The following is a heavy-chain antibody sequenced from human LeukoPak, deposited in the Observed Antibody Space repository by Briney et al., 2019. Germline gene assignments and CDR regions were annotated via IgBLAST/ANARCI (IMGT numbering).Heavy chain of an antibody. V-gene: IGHV4-59*01. CDR3: ARMSGLYGMEV. J-gene: IGHJ6*02. CDR1: GDSINDYY. Sequence: SETLSLTCTVAGDSINDYYWSWIRQPPGKGLEWIGNTYFSGNTNYNPSLKGRVTISEDTSKNQISLKLNSVTAADTAVYYCARMSGLYGMEVWGQGTTVTVS. D-gene: IGHD3-10*01. CDR2: TYFSGNT.